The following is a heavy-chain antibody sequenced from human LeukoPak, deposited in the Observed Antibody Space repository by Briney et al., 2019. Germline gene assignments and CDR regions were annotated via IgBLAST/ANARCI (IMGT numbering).Heavy chain of an antibody. Sequence: GGSLRLSCAASGFTFDDYAMHWVRRAPGKGLEWVSGISWNSGSVAYADSVKGRFTISRDNAKNSLYLQMNSLRAEDTALYYCARAVCPYCSSTSNRYYFDYWGQGTLVTVSS. V-gene: IGHV3-9*01. D-gene: IGHD2-2*01. J-gene: IGHJ4*02. CDR3: ARAVCPYCSSTSNRYYFDY. CDR2: ISWNSGSV. CDR1: GFTFDDYA.